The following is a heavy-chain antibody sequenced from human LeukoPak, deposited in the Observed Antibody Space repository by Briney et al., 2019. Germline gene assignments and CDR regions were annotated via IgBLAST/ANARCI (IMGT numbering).Heavy chain of an antibody. CDR3: ARLPHIVVVTAGGDY. Sequence: PSETLSLTCAVYGGSFSGYYWSWIRQPPGKGLDWMGEINDSGSTNYNPSLKSRVTISVDTSKNQFSLKLSSVTAADTAVYYCARLPHIVVVTAGGDYWGQGTLVTVSS. D-gene: IGHD2-21*02. J-gene: IGHJ4*02. V-gene: IGHV4-34*01. CDR1: GGSFSGYY. CDR2: INDSGST.